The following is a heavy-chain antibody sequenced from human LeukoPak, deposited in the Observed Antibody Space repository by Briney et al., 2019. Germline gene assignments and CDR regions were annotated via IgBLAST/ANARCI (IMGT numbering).Heavy chain of an antibody. CDR3: ARDRILIGGTYYYYGMDV. CDR2: INPNSGGT. V-gene: IGHV1-2*02. CDR1: GYTFTGYY. Sequence: ASVKASCKASGYTFTGYYMHWVRQAPGQGLEWMGWINPNSGGTNYAQKFQGRVTMTRDTSISTAYMELSRLRSDDTAVYYCARDRILIGGTYYYYGMDVWGQGTTVTVSS. J-gene: IGHJ6*02. D-gene: IGHD1-1*01.